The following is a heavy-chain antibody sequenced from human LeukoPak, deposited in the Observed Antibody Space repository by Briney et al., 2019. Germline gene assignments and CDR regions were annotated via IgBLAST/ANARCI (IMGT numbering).Heavy chain of an antibody. CDR3: ARDGVEMATAYFDY. V-gene: IGHV1-69*01. D-gene: IGHD5-24*01. CDR1: GGTFSSYA. CDR2: IIPIFGTA. J-gene: IGHJ4*02. Sequence: SVKVSCKASGGTFSSYAISWVRQAPGQGLEWMGGIIPIFGTANYAQKFQGRVTITADESTSTAYMELSSLRSEDTAVYYCARDGVEMATAYFDYWGQGTLVTVSS.